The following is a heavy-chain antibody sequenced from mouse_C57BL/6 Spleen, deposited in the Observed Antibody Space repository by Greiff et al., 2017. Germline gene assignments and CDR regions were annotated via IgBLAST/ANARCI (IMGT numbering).Heavy chain of an antibody. D-gene: IGHD1-1*01. CDR2: ISSGGSYT. CDR1: GFTFSSYG. CDR3: GRYYGSSYWYFDD. J-gene: IGHJ1*03. Sequence: DVKLVESGGDLVKPGGSLKLSCAASGFTFSSYGMSWVRQTPDKRLEWVATISSGGSYTYYPDSVKGRFTITKDNAKNTLYLQMSSLKSEETAMYYCGRYYGSSYWYFDDWGTGTTVTVSS. V-gene: IGHV5-6*02.